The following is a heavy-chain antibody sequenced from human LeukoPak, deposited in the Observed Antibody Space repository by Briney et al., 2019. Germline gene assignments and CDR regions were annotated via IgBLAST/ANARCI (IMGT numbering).Heavy chain of an antibody. Sequence: PSETLSLTCAVYGGSFSGYFWCWIRQPPGKGLEWIGEVDYSGSTKYIPSLKSRVTISVDTSKNQFSLRLSSVTAADTAVYYCARRSGSASDWDQGTLVTVSS. D-gene: IGHD6-6*01. J-gene: IGHJ4*02. V-gene: IGHV4-34*01. CDR3: ARRSGSASD. CDR1: GGSFSGYF. CDR2: VDYSGST.